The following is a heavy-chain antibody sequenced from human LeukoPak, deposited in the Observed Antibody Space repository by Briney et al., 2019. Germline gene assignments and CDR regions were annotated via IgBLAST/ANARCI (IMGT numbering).Heavy chain of an antibody. CDR3: ARVASTGTTDW. Sequence: GGSLRLSCVATLFTFFDYYTSSIRQAPGKGLEWVSYISKSGSDTNFADSVRGRFTISRDNAKNSMYLQMNSLRGEDTAVYYCARVASTGTTDWGGQGTLVTVS. CDR2: ISKSGSDT. J-gene: IGHJ4*02. CDR1: LFTFFDYY. D-gene: IGHD1-1*01. V-gene: IGHV3-11*06.